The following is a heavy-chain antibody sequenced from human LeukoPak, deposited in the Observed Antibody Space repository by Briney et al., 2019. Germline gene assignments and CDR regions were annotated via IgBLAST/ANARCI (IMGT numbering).Heavy chain of an antibody. Sequence: PSETLSLTCTVSGGSISSYYWSWIRQPPGKGLEWIGYIYYSGSTNYNPSLKSRVTISVDTSKNQFSLKLSSVTAADTAVYYCATDMITFGGVIVPVGYWGQGTLVTVSS. CDR3: ATDMITFGGVIVPVGY. D-gene: IGHD3-16*02. V-gene: IGHV4-59*01. CDR1: GGSISSYY. J-gene: IGHJ4*02. CDR2: IYYSGST.